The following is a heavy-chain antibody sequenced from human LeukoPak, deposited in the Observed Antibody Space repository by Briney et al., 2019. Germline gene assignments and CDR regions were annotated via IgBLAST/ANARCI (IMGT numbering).Heavy chain of an antibody. V-gene: IGHV4-59*01. J-gene: IGHJ2*01. Sequence: SETLSLTCTVSGGSISSYYWNWIRQPPGKGLEWIANIYNGGSTDYNPSLKSRLTISLDTSRNQISLKLSWVTAADTAVYYCTRDKGPYWYFDLWGRGTLVTVSS. CDR3: TRDKGPYWYFDL. CDR1: GGSISSYY. CDR2: IYNGGST.